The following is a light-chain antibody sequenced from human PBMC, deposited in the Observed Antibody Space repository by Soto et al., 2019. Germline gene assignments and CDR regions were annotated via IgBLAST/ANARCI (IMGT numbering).Light chain of an antibody. CDR3: QQYHSYWWT. CDR1: YSIINW. Sequence: DIQMTQSPSTLSASVGDRVTITCRASYSIINWLAWYQQKPGKAPKLLIYKASSLESEVPSRFSGSGSETEFTLTINSLQPDDSATYYCQQYHSYWWTFGQGTKVDIK. V-gene: IGKV1-5*03. J-gene: IGKJ1*01. CDR2: KAS.